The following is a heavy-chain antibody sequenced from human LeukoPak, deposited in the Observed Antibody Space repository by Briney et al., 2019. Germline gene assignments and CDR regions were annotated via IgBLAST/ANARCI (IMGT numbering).Heavy chain of an antibody. V-gene: IGHV1-69*13. D-gene: IGHD6-19*01. CDR3: ARGPSSSGWSYYYYYGMDV. CDR2: IIPIFGTA. Sequence: AASVKVSCKASGGTFSSYAISWVRQAPGQGLEWMGGIIPIFGTANYAQKFQGRVTITADESTSTAYMELSSLRSEDTAVYYCARGPSSSGWSYYYYYGMDVWGQGTMVTVSS. CDR1: GGTFSSYA. J-gene: IGHJ6*02.